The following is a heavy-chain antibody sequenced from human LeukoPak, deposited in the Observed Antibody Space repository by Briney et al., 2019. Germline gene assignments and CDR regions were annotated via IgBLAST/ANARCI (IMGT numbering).Heavy chain of an antibody. V-gene: IGHV5-51*01. Sequence: GESLKISCKGSGCSFTSYWIGWVRQMPGKGLEWMGIIYPGDSDTRYSPSFQGQVTISADKSISTAYLQWSSLKASDTAMYYCARSRFWSGYYTPPRAFDIWGQGTMVTVSS. J-gene: IGHJ3*02. CDR1: GCSFTSYW. CDR2: IYPGDSDT. CDR3: ARSRFWSGYYTPPRAFDI. D-gene: IGHD3-3*01.